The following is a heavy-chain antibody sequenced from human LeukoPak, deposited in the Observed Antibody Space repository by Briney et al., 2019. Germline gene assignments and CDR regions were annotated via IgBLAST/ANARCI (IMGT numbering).Heavy chain of an antibody. Sequence: GGSLRLSCAASGFTFSNAWMSWVRQAPGKGLEWISYIRAGSDIIYYADSVKGRFTISRDNGKSSMYLQLSSLRVEDTAIYYCARERRSCSGGSCSGSGDFDNWGQGTLVTVSS. J-gene: IGHJ4*02. CDR1: GFTFSNAW. V-gene: IGHV3-48*04. CDR3: ARERRSCSGGSCSGSGDFDN. D-gene: IGHD2-15*01. CDR2: IRAGSDII.